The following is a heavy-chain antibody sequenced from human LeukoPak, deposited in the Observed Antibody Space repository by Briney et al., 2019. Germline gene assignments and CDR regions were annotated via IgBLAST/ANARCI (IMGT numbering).Heavy chain of an antibody. CDR2: IFYSGRT. J-gene: IGHJ4*02. CDR3: ARDNRYSSSSGLGY. CDR1: GGSISGSTYY. V-gene: IGHV4-39*07. D-gene: IGHD6-6*01. Sequence: PSETLSLTCTVSGGSISGSTYYWGWIRQPPGKGLEWTGSIFYSGRTYYNPSLKSRVTISVDTSKNQFSLKLSSVTAADTAVYYCARDNRYSSSSGLGYWGQGTLVTVSS.